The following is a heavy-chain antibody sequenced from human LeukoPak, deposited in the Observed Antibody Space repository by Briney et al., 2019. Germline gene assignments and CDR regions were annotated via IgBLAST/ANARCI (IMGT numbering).Heavy chain of an antibody. J-gene: IGHJ5*02. D-gene: IGHD2-8*01. CDR1: GGSFSNYY. CDR2: INHSGST. Sequence: PSETLSLTCAVYGGSFSNYYWSWIRQPPGKGLEWIGEINHSGSTNYNPSLKSRVTISVDTSKNQFSLNLRSVTAADAAVYYCARRVLMSSTGVPDTWLDPWGQGTLVTVSS. V-gene: IGHV4-34*01. CDR3: ARRVLMSSTGVPDTWLDP.